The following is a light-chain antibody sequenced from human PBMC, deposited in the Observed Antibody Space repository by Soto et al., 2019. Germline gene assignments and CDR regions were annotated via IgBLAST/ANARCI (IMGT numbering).Light chain of an antibody. V-gene: IGLV2-14*03. CDR1: SRDVGAYDY. CDR3: CSYADGTIYF. J-gene: IGLJ1*01. CDR2: YVD. Sequence: QSVLTQPASVSGSPGQSITISCTGTSRDVGAYDYVSWYLQYPDKAPQLLIYYVDHRPSGVSSRFSGSKSGNTASLTISGLQAEDEGDYYSCSYADGTIYFSGTGKKVTV.